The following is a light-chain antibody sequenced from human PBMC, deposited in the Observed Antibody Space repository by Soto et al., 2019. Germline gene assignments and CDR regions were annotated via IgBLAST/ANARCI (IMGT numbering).Light chain of an antibody. V-gene: IGKV3-15*01. CDR1: QSVSSD. Sequence: ERVMRQSPATLSVSPGKRATLSCRASQSVSSDLAWYQQKPGQAPRLLIYGASTRATVIPARFSGSGSGTDFTLTISSLPSEDFAVYNCQQYSNWPITFGPGTKVDIK. CDR3: QQYSNWPIT. CDR2: GAS. J-gene: IGKJ3*01.